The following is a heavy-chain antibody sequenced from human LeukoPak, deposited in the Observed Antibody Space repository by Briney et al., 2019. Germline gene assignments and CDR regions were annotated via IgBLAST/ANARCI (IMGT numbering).Heavy chain of an antibody. V-gene: IGHV3-53*01. CDR2: IYSGGST. CDR1: GFTVSSNY. CDR3: ARESNCYGSGIGAFDI. D-gene: IGHD3-10*01. Sequence: PGGSLRLSCAASGFTVSSNYMSWVRQAPGKGLEWVSVIYSGGSTYYADSVKGRFTISRDNSKNTLYLQMNSLRAEDTAVYYCARESNCYGSGIGAFDIWGQGTMVTVSS. J-gene: IGHJ3*02.